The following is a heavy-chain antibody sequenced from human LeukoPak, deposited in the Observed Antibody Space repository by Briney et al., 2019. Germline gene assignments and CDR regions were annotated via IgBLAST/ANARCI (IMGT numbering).Heavy chain of an antibody. Sequence: GASVKVSCKASGYTFTNYGISWVRQAPGQGLEWMGWSSGYNGNTNYAQRLQGRVTMTADTSTSTAYMELRSLRSDDTAVYYCARPGGGIRSWYFDLWGRGTLVTVSS. V-gene: IGHV1-18*01. D-gene: IGHD2-15*01. CDR1: GYTFTNYG. CDR3: ARPGGGIRSWYFDL. CDR2: SSGYNGNT. J-gene: IGHJ2*01.